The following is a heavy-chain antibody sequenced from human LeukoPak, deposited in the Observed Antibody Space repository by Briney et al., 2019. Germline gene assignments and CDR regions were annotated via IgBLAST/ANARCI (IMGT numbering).Heavy chain of an antibody. V-gene: IGHV3-30-3*01. Sequence: GGSLRLSCAASGFTFSSYAMHWVRQAPGKGLEWVAVISYDGSNKYYADSVKGRFTISRDNSKNTLYLQMNGLRAEDTAVYYCARGRLSGYLGAENDAFDIWGQGTMVTVSS. CDR2: ISYDGSNK. CDR3: ARGRLSGYLGAENDAFDI. CDR1: GFTFSSYA. D-gene: IGHD3-22*01. J-gene: IGHJ3*02.